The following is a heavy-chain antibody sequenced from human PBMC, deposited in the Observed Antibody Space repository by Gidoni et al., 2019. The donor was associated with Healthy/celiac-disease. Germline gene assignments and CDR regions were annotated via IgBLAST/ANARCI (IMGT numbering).Heavy chain of an antibody. Sequence: QVQLVESGGGLVKPGGSLRLSCAASGFTFSDYYMSWIRQAPGKGLEWVSYISSSSSYTNYADSVKGRFTISRDNAKNSLYLQMNSLRAEDTAVYYCARDLSSTKFVGGNWFDPWGQGTLVTVSS. CDR2: ISSSSSYT. CDR1: GFTFSDYY. CDR3: ARDLSSTKFVGGNWFDP. J-gene: IGHJ5*02. D-gene: IGHD3-10*02. V-gene: IGHV3-11*06.